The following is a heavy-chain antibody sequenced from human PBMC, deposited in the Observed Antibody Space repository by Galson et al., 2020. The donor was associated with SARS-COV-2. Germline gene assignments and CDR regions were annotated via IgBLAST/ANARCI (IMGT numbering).Heavy chain of an antibody. J-gene: IGHJ4*02. CDR2: IYSEGSST. V-gene: IGHV3-74*01. D-gene: IGHD7-27*01. Sequence: GGSLRLSCAASGFTFSNHWMHWVRQAPGKGLVWVSRIYSEGSSTSYADSVKGRFTISGDNAKNTLYLQMNRLRAEDTAVYYCARGDMGNDYFDYWGQGTLVTVSS. CDR1: GFTFSNHW. CDR3: ARGDMGNDYFDY.